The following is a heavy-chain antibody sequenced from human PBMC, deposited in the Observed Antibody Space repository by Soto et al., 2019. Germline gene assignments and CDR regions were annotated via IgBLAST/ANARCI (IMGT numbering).Heavy chain of an antibody. D-gene: IGHD6-13*01. CDR2: ISSSSSYI. J-gene: IGHJ4*02. CDR1: GFTFSSYS. V-gene: IGHV3-21*01. Sequence: GSLRLSCAASGFTFSSYSMNWVRQAPGKGLEWVSSISSSSSYIYYADSVKGRFTISRDNAKNSLYLQMNSLRAEDTAVYYCARGLRAAAAGYDYWGQGTLVTVSS. CDR3: ARGLRAAAAGYDY.